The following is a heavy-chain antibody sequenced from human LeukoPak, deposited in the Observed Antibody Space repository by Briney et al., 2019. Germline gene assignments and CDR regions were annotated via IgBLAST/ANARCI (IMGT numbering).Heavy chain of an antibody. Sequence: TTSETLSLTCAVYGGYFSGYHWTWIRQSPGKGLEWIGDINPSGSTYYNPSLKSRLTISVDTSKNQFSLKLRSVTAADTAVYYCARGRHDITMIVVVMTSVSYYLDVWGKGTTVTVS. V-gene: IGHV4-34*01. CDR2: INPSGST. CDR3: ARGRHDITMIVVVMTSVSYYLDV. CDR1: GGYFSGYH. J-gene: IGHJ6*03. D-gene: IGHD3-22*01.